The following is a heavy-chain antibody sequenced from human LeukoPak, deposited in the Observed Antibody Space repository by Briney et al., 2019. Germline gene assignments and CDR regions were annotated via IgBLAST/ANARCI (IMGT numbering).Heavy chain of an antibody. CDR3: AREIPGGATTLDY. Sequence: GGSLRLSCAASGFTFSSYSMNWVRQAPGKGLEWVSYISSSSSTIYYADSVKGRLTISRDNAKNSLYLQMNSLRVEDTAVYYCAREIPGGATTLDYWGQGTLVTVSS. V-gene: IGHV3-48*04. CDR1: GFTFSSYS. D-gene: IGHD1-26*01. J-gene: IGHJ4*02. CDR2: ISSSSSTI.